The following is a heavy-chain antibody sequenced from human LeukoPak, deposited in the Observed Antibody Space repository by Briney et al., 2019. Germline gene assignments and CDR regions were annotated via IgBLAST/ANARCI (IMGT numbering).Heavy chain of an antibody. CDR1: GFIFSTYW. V-gene: IGHV3-74*01. Sequence: GGSLRLSCEASGFIFSTYWVHWVRQAPGKGLVWASRINIDGSSTTYADSVKGRFTISRDNAKNTLYLQMNSLRAEDTAVYYCARSAGVAAADYWGQGTLVTVSS. CDR2: INIDGSST. D-gene: IGHD6-13*01. J-gene: IGHJ4*02. CDR3: ARSAGVAAADY.